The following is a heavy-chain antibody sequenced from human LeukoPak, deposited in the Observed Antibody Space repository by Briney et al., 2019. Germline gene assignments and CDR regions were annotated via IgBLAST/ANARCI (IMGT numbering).Heavy chain of an antibody. V-gene: IGHV3-7*01. Sequence: GGSLRLSCAASGFTFSSYWMSWVRQAPGKGLEWVANIKKDGSEKYYVDSVKGRFTISRDNAKNTLYLQMNSLRAEDTAVYYCAKAVAAAGTGGYLWGQGTLVTVSS. D-gene: IGHD6-13*01. CDR1: GFTFSSYW. CDR2: IKKDGSEK. CDR3: AKAVAAAGTGGYL. J-gene: IGHJ4*02.